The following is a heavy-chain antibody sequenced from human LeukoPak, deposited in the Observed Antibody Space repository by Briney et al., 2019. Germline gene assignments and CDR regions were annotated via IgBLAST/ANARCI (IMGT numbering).Heavy chain of an antibody. CDR1: GFTFDDYA. V-gene: IGHV3-9*01. D-gene: IGHD1-7*01. Sequence: PGRSLRLSCAASGFTFDDYAMHWVRQAPGKGLEWVSGISWNSGSIGYADSVKGRFTISRDNAKNSLYLQMNSLRAEDTAVYYCARDHLAGTTRVSWFDPWGQGTLVTVSS. CDR3: ARDHLAGTTRVSWFDP. CDR2: ISWNSGSI. J-gene: IGHJ5*02.